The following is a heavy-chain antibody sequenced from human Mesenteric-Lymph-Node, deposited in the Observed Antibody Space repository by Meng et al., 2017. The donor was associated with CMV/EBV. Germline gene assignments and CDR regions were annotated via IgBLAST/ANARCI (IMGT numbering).Heavy chain of an antibody. D-gene: IGHD3-3*01. CDR2: MNPNSGNT. CDR1: GYTFTSYD. J-gene: IGHJ4*02. CDR3: ARVPDFWSGYSYYFDY. V-gene: IGHV1-8*01. Sequence: ASVKVSCKASGYTFTSYDINWVRQATGQGLEWMGWMNPNSGNTGYAQKFQGRVTMTRDTSISTAYMELSRLRSDDTAVYYCARVPDFWSGYSYYFDYWGQGTLVTVSS.